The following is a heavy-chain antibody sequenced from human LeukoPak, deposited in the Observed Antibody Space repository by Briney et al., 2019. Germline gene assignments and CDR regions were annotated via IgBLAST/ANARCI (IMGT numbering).Heavy chain of an antibody. CDR1: GYTFTSYY. CDR2: INPSGGST. V-gene: IGHV1-46*01. CDR3: ATRYYYGSGSYYTYNWFDP. J-gene: IGHJ5*02. D-gene: IGHD3-10*01. Sequence: ASVKVSCKASGYTFTSYYMHWVRQAPGQGLEWMGIINPSGGSTSYAQKFQGRVTMTRDTSTSTVYMELSSLRSEDTAVYYCATRYYYGSGSYYTYNWFDPWGQGTLVTVSS.